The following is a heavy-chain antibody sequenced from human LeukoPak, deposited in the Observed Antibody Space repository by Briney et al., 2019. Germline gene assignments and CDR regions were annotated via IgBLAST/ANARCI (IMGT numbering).Heavy chain of an antibody. V-gene: IGHV3-15*01. CDR1: GFTFSNAW. Sequence: GGSLRLSCAASGFTFSNAWMSWVRQAPGKGLEWVGRIKSKIDGGTTDYAAPVKGRFTISRDDSKNTLYLQMNSLKTEDTAVYYCTTTYSSSWYNYYYYYYMDVWGKGTTVTISS. CDR2: IKSKIDGGTT. CDR3: TTTYSSSWYNYYYYYYMDV. J-gene: IGHJ6*03. D-gene: IGHD6-13*01.